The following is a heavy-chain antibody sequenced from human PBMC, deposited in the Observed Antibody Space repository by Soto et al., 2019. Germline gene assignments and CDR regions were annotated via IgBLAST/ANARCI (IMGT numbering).Heavy chain of an antibody. CDR1: GGSISSSSYY. V-gene: IGHV4-39*01. J-gene: IGHJ6*02. Sequence: SETLSLTCTVSGGSISSSSYYWGWIRQPPGKGLEWIGSIYYSGSTYYNPSLKSRVTISVDTSKNQLSLKLSSVTAADTAVYYWAMLAAAGYYYHERYVWGQGATVTVSS. CDR3: AMLAAAGYYYHERYV. CDR2: IYYSGST. D-gene: IGHD6-13*01.